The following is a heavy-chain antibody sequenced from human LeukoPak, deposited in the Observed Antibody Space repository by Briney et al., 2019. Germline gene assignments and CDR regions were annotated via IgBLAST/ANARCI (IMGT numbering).Heavy chain of an antibody. Sequence: PGGSLRLSCAASGFTLRNYAMSWVRQAPGKGLEWVSVIAGSGGGTYYADSVKGRFTISRDTSKNTLYLQVNSLRAEDTAVYYCAKARAVVVVAATNYWGQGTLVTVSS. CDR2: IAGSGGGT. V-gene: IGHV3-23*01. CDR1: GFTLRNYA. J-gene: IGHJ4*02. CDR3: AKARAVVVVAATNY. D-gene: IGHD2-15*01.